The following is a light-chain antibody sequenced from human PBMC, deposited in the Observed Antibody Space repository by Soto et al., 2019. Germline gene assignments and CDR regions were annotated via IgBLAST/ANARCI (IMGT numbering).Light chain of an antibody. CDR2: EVS. J-gene: IGLJ2*01. CDR3: SSYTSSSTLV. CDR1: SSDVGGYNY. Sequence: QSALTQPASVSGSPGQSITISCTGSSSDVGGYNYVSWYQQHPGKAPKLMIYEVSNRPSGISNRFSGSKSGNTASLTLSGLQAEDEADYYCSSYTSSSTLVFGGGTQVTLL. V-gene: IGLV2-14*01.